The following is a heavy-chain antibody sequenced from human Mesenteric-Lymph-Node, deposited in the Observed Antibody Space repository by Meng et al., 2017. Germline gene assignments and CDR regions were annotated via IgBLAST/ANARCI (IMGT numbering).Heavy chain of an antibody. CDR1: GGSISSSSYY. CDR2: IYHSGST. CDR3: ARVASYYGSGSTQQAYYFDY. J-gene: IGHJ4*02. V-gene: IGHV4-39*07. Sequence: SETLSLTCTVSGGSISSSSYYWGWIRQPPGKGLEWIGSIYHSGSTYYNPSLKSRVTISVDTSKNQFSLKLSSVTAADTAVYYCARVASYYGSGSTQQAYYFDYWGQGTLVTVSS. D-gene: IGHD3-10*01.